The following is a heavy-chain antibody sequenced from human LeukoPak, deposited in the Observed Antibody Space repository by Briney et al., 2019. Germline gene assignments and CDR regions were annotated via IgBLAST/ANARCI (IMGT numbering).Heavy chain of an antibody. CDR1: GFTFNNYW. CDR2: IRNGSSDK. V-gene: IGHV3-7*01. D-gene: IGHD1-14*01. J-gene: IGHJ4*02. Sequence: LPGGSLRLSCAASGFTFNNYWMSWVRQPPGKGLEWVSTIRNGSSDKYYVDSVKGRFTISRDNAKNSLYLQINSLRAEETAMYYRARDLSKYRTTYWGQGTLVPVSS. CDR3: ARDLSKYRTTY.